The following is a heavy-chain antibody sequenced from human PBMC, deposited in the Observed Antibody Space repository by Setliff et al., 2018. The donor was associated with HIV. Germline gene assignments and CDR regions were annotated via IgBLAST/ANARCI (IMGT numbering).Heavy chain of an antibody. V-gene: IGHV4-31*03. Sequence: SETLSLTCTVSGGSISSGAYYWSWIRQHPGKGLEWIGYIYYTGSAYYNPSLKSRVTISVDTSKNQFSLKLSSVTAADTAVYYCARRPARGLGLYYFDYWGQGTQVTVSS. CDR2: IYYTGSA. D-gene: IGHD6-6*01. CDR1: GGSISSGAYY. CDR3: ARRPARGLGLYYFDY. J-gene: IGHJ4*02.